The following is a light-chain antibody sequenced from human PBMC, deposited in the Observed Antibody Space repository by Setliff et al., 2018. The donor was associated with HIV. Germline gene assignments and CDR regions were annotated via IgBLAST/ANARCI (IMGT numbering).Light chain of an antibody. V-gene: IGLV2-23*01. J-gene: IGLJ1*01. CDR2: QAT. CDR3: CSNTGSNTFV. CDR1: SNDVGRYDL. Sequence: QSALTQPASVSGSPGQSITISCTETSNDVGRYDLVSWYQQHPARAPKLIIYQATRRPSGVSNRFSGSKSGNVASLTISGLQAEDEADYYCCSNTGSNTFVFGTGTKVTVL.